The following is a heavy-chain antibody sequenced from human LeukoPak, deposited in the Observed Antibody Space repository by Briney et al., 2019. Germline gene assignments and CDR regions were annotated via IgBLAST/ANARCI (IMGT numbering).Heavy chain of an antibody. Sequence: PGGSLRLSCAASGFTFSSYAMHWVRQAPGKGLEWVAVISYDGSNKYYADSVKGRFTISRDNSKNTLYLQMNSLRAEDTAVYYCARALWLPPNDYYCYYGMDVWGQGTTVTVSS. CDR3: ARALWLPPNDYYCYYGMDV. CDR2: ISYDGSNK. J-gene: IGHJ6*02. V-gene: IGHV3-30-3*01. CDR1: GFTFSSYA. D-gene: IGHD5-18*01.